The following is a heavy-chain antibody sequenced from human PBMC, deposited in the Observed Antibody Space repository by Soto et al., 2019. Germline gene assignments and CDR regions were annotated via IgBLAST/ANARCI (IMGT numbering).Heavy chain of an antibody. CDR3: ARVGGSGSYYYYYMDV. D-gene: IGHD3-10*01. CDR1: GFTFSSYA. J-gene: IGHJ6*03. Sequence: EVQLVESGGGLVQPGGSLRLSCAASGFTFSSYAMHWVRQAPGKXXXXXXAISSNGGSTYYANSVKGRFTISRDNSKNTLYLQMGSLRAEDMAVYYCARVGGSGSYYYYYMDVWGKGTTVTVSS. V-gene: IGHV3-64*01. CDR2: ISSNGGST.